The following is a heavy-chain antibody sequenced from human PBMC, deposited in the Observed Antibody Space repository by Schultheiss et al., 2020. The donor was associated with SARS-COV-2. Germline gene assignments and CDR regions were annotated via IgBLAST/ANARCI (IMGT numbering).Heavy chain of an antibody. D-gene: IGHD6-6*01. CDR2: IYPGDSDT. Sequence: GGSLRLSCQGSGYSFTSYWIGWVRQMPGKGLEWMGIIYPGDSDTRYSPSFQGQVTISADKSISTAYLQWSSLKASDTAMYYCARIIAAPSDYFDYWGQGTLVTVSS. V-gene: IGHV5-51*01. CDR1: GYSFTSYW. CDR3: ARIIAAPSDYFDY. J-gene: IGHJ4*02.